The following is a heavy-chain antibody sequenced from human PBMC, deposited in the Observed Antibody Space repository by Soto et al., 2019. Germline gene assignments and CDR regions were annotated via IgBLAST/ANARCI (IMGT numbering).Heavy chain of an antibody. Sequence: GGCLRLSCAAYGFTFSSYSINWVRQAPGKGLEWVSYISSSSSTIYYADSVKGRFTISRGNAKNSLYLQMNSLRDEDTAVYYCAGSYYPQDSYYYYYGMDVWGQGTTVPVS. CDR3: AGSYYPQDSYYYYYGMDV. J-gene: IGHJ6*02. V-gene: IGHV3-48*02. D-gene: IGHD3-10*01. CDR2: ISSSSSTI. CDR1: GFTFSSYS.